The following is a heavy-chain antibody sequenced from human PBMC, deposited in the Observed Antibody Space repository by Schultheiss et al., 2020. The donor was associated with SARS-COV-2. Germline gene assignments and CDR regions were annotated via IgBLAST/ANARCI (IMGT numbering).Heavy chain of an antibody. V-gene: IGHV3-21*01. CDR3: ARVQDYIWYYYYMDI. CDR1: GFTFSSYA. D-gene: IGHD3-9*01. CDR2: ISSSSRNI. Sequence: GGSLRLSCAASGFTFSSYAMSWVRQAPGKGLEWVSSISSSSRNIYYADSVRGRFTISRDNAKNSLYLQMNSLRAEDTAVYYCARVQDYIWYYYYMDIWGNGTTVTVSS. J-gene: IGHJ6*03.